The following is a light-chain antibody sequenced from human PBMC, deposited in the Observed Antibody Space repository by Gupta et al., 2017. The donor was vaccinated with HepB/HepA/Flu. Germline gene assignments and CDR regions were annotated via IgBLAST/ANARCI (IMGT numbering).Light chain of an antibody. J-gene: IGLJ2*01. V-gene: IGLV2-14*03. CDR3: SSYTSSSKADVV. CDR2: DVS. Sequence: QSALTQPASVSGSPGQSITISCTGTSSDVGGYNYVSWYQQHPGKAPKLMIYDVSNRPSGVSNRFSGSKSGNTASLTISVLQAEDEADYYCSSYTSSSKADVVFGGGTKLTVL. CDR1: SSDVGGYNY.